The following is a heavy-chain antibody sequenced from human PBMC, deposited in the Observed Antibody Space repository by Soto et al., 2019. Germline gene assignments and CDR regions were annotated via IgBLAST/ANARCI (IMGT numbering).Heavy chain of an antibody. Sequence: SETLSLTCTVSGGSISSSSYYWGWIRQPPGKGLEWIGSIYYSGSTYYNPSLKSRVTISVDTSKNQFSLKLSSVTAADTAVYYCARQGYDILTGYYNEYYFDYWGQGTLVTVSS. V-gene: IGHV4-39*01. CDR1: GGSISSSSYY. D-gene: IGHD3-9*01. J-gene: IGHJ4*02. CDR3: ARQGYDILTGYYNEYYFDY. CDR2: IYYSGST.